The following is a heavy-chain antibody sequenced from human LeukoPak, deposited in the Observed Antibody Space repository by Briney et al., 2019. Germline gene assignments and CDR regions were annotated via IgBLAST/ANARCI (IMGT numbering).Heavy chain of an antibody. D-gene: IGHD3-9*01. J-gene: IGHJ3*02. CDR1: GGTFSSYA. CDR2: IIPIFGTA. CDR3: ARTRYFMSDDAFDI. V-gene: IGHV1-69*13. Sequence: SVKVSCKASGGTFSSYAISWVREAPGQGLEWMGGIIPIFGTANYAQKFQGRVTITADESTSTVYMELSSLRSEDTAVYYCARTRYFMSDDAFDIWGQGTMVTVSS.